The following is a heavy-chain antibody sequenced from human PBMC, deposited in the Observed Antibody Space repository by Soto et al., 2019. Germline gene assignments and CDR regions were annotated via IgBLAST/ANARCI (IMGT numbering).Heavy chain of an antibody. Sequence: QVQLVQSGAEVKKPGSSVKVSCKASGGTFSSYAISWVRQAPGQGLEWMGGIIPIFGTANYAQKFQGRVTITADESTSTAYMELSSLRSEDTAVYYCARGGVGAPVPYYYYGMDVWGQGTTVTVSS. CDR1: GGTFSSYA. D-gene: IGHD1-26*01. J-gene: IGHJ6*02. V-gene: IGHV1-69*01. CDR2: IIPIFGTA. CDR3: ARGGVGAPVPYYYYGMDV.